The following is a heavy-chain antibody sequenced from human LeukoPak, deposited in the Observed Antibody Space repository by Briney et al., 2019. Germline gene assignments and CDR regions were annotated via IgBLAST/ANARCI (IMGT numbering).Heavy chain of an antibody. D-gene: IGHD3-9*01. V-gene: IGHV1-18*01. J-gene: IGHJ6*02. CDR3: ARDGGLRYFDWSPEGMDV. CDR1: GYTFTSYG. CDR2: ISAYNGNT. Sequence: ASVKVSRKASGYTFTSYGISWVRQAPGQGLEWMGWISAYNGNTNYAQKLQGRVTMTTDTSTSTAYMELRRLRSDDTAVYSCARDGGLRYFDWSPEGMDVWGQGTTVTVSS.